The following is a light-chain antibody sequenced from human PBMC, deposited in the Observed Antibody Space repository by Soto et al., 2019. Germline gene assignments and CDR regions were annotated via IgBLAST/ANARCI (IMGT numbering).Light chain of an antibody. CDR1: QSVSNNY. V-gene: IGKV3-20*01. CDR2: GAS. J-gene: IGKJ1*01. Sequence: DIVLTQSPGTLSLSPCERAPLPCRASQSVSNNYLAWYQQKPGQAPRLLIYGASNRATGIPDRFSGSGSGTDFTLTISRLEPEDFAVYYCQQYGSSGTFGQGTKVDIK. CDR3: QQYGSSGT.